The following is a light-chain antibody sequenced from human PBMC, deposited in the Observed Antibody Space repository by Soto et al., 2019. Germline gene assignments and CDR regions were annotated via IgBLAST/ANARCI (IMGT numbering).Light chain of an antibody. CDR3: QQFKNYPIT. CDR2: DAS. CDR1: QSVNSW. V-gene: IGKV1-5*01. J-gene: IGKJ5*01. Sequence: DIQMTQSPSTLSAFVGDRVTITCRASQSVNSWLAWYQQRPGKAPKLLIYDASTLESGVPSRFSGSGSGTEFTLTISSLQPDDFAVYFCQQFKNYPITFGQGTRLEIK.